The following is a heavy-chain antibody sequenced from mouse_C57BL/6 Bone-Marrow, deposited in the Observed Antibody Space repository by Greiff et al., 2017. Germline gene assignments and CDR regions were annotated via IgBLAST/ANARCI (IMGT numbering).Heavy chain of an antibody. J-gene: IGHJ3*01. D-gene: IGHD1-1*01. CDR3: ARFITTI. V-gene: IGHV1-82*01. CDR2: IYPGDGDT. CDR1: GYAFSSSW. Sequence: VQLQESGPELVKPGASVKISCKASGYAFSSSWMNWVKQRPGKGLEWIGRIYPGDGDTNYNGKFKGKATLTADKSSSTAYMQLSSLTSEDSAVYFCARFITTIRGQGTLVTVSA.